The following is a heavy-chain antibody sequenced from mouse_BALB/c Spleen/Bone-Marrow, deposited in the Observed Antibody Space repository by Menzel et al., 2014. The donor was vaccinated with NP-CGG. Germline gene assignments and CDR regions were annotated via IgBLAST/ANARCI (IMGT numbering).Heavy chain of an antibody. CDR1: GFTFSSYA. J-gene: IGHJ4*01. CDR3: AREGGTTAHYYAMDY. CDR2: ISSGGST. D-gene: IGHD1-2*01. V-gene: IGHV5-6-5*01. Sequence: EVMLVESGGGLVKPGGPLKLSCAASGFTFSSYAMSWVRQTPEKRLEWVASISSGGSTYYPDSVKGRFTISRDNARNILYLQMSGLRSEDTAMYYCAREGGTTAHYYAMDYWGQGTSVTVSS.